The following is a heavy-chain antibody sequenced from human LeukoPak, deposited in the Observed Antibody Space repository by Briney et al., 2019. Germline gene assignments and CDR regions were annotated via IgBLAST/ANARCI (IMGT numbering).Heavy chain of an antibody. Sequence: GRSLRLSCAASGFTFSTYGMHWVRQAPGKGLEWVAVIRYDGNNKFYVESVRGRFTIYRDNSKNTLYLQMNSLRAEDTAVYYCARDSGRFDVFDIWGQGTMVTVSS. J-gene: IGHJ3*02. CDR3: ARDSGRFDVFDI. V-gene: IGHV3-33*01. CDR1: GFTFSTYG. CDR2: IRYDGNNK. D-gene: IGHD3-10*01.